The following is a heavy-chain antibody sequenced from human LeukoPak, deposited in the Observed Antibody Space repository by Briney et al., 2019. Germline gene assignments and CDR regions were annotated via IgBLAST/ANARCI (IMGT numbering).Heavy chain of an antibody. D-gene: IGHD3-22*01. CDR3: ARRVGYYYDSSGYGFDP. Sequence: GSLRLSCAASGFTFSSYAMHWVRQPPGKGLEWIGYIHHSGITNYNPSLKRRVTMSVDTSKNQFSLKLSSVTAADTAVYYCARRVGYYYDSSGYGFDPWGQGTLVTVSS. J-gene: IGHJ5*02. V-gene: IGHV4-59*08. CDR2: IHHSGIT. CDR1: GFTFSSYA.